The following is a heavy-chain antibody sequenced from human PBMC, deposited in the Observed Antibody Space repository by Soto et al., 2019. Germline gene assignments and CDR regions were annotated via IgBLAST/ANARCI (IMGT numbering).Heavy chain of an antibody. V-gene: IGHV1-69*06. Sequence: ASVKVSCKASGGTFSSYAISWVRQAPGQGLEWMGGIIPIFGTANYAQKFQGRVTITADKSTSTAYMELSSLRSEDTAVYYCARRRGDSGYDFNYYGMGGCDRETRVTASS. J-gene: IGHJ6*02. CDR3: ARRRGDSGYDFNYYGMGG. D-gene: IGHD5-12*01. CDR1: GGTFSSYA. CDR2: IIPIFGTA.